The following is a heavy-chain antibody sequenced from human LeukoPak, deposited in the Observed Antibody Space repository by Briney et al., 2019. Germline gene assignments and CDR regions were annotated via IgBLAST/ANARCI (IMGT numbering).Heavy chain of an antibody. J-gene: IGHJ1*01. CDR1: GYSISSGYY. D-gene: IGHD2-21*01. CDR3: ARGDIPDF. Sequence: SETLSLTCGVSGYSISSGYYWGWIRQSPGKGLEWIGSIFHSGKTYYNLSLKSRVTISVDTSKNQFSLKLSSVNAADTAVYYCARGDIPDFWGQGTLVTVSS. CDR2: IFHSGKT. V-gene: IGHV4-38-2*01.